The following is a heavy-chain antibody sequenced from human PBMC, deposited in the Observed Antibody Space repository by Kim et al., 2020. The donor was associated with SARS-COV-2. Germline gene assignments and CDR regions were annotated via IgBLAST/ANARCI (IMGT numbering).Heavy chain of an antibody. CDR2: ISSSGSTI. CDR1: GFTFSSYE. J-gene: IGHJ3*02. CDR3: AREWGPRGFAFDI. V-gene: IGHV3-48*03. D-gene: IGHD1-26*01. Sequence: GGSLRLSCAASGFTFSSYEMNWVRQAPGKGLEWVSYISSSGSTIYYADSVKGRFTISRNNAKNSLYLQMNSLGAEDTAVYYCAREWGPRGFAFDIWGQGTMVTVFS.